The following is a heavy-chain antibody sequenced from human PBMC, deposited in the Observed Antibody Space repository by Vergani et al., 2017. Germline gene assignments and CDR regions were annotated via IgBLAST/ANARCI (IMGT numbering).Heavy chain of an antibody. CDR2: IHHSGDT. Sequence: QVQLQESGPGLVKPSETLTLTCDVSDSSIMTNPYWGWFRQSPGKGLEWIGCIHHSGDTHYNSSLKSRVSISIVSSSKFSLSLTSVTAADTAIYYCARHRGSGSFFPSSYFYGMVVWVDGTTVTVSS. V-gene: IGHV4-38-2*01. J-gene: IGHJ6*04. D-gene: IGHD3-10*01. CDR3: ARHRGSGSFFPSSYFYGMVV. CDR1: DSSIMTNPY.